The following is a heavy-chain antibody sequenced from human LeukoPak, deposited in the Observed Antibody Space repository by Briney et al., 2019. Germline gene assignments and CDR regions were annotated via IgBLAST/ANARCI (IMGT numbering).Heavy chain of an antibody. J-gene: IGHJ4*02. CDR2: IKKDGSEQ. CDR1: GFSFSDHW. CDR3: ARDLGWLQSDY. V-gene: IGHV3-7*01. D-gene: IGHD5-24*01. Sequence: GGSLRLSCVASGFSFSDHWMNWFRQAPGKGLEWMATIKKDGSEQYYVDSMKGRLTISRDNAKNSVYLQIHNLRAEDTAVYYCARDLGWLQSDYWGQGTLVTVSS.